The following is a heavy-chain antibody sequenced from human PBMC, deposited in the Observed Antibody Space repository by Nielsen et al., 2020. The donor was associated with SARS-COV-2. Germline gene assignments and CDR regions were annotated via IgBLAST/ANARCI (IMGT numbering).Heavy chain of an antibody. CDR1: GYTFTSYA. V-gene: IGHV1-3*01. CDR3: ARDLVVGATTWYYMDV. D-gene: IGHD1-26*01. Sequence: ASVKVSCKASGYTFTSYAMHWVRQAPGQRLEWMGWINAGNGNTKYSLKFQGRVTITRDTSASTAYMELSSLRSEDTAVYYCARDLVVGATTWYYMDVWGKGTTVTVSS. CDR2: INAGNGNT. J-gene: IGHJ6*03.